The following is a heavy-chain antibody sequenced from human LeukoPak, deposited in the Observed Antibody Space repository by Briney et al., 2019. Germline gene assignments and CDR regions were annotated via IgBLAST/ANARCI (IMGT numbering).Heavy chain of an antibody. CDR2: ISGSGGST. CDR3: AKVGGYMAVAGTWYFQH. D-gene: IGHD6-19*01. CDR1: GFTFSSYA. V-gene: IGHV3-23*01. J-gene: IGHJ1*01. Sequence: GGSLRLSCAASGFTFSSYAMSWVRQAPGKGLEWVSAISGSGGSTYYADSVKGRFTISRDNSKNTLYLQMNSLRAEDTAVYYCAKVGGYMAVAGTWYFQHWGQGTLATVSS.